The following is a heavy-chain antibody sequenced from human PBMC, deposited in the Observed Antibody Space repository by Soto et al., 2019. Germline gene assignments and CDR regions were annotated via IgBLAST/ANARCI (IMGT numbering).Heavy chain of an antibody. J-gene: IGHJ5*02. Sequence: LSCAASGFTFSTYAMSWVRQAPGKAPEWVSSISGDGRSTYYADSVKGRFTISRDNSRSTLSLQMNSLRAEDSAVYYCAKTVVFDPWGQGTLVTVSS. CDR1: GFTFSTYA. CDR2: ISGDGRST. V-gene: IGHV3-23*01. CDR3: AKTVVFDP. D-gene: IGHD3-16*01.